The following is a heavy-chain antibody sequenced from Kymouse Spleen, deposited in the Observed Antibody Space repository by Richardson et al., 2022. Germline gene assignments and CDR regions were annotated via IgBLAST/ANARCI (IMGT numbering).Heavy chain of an antibody. J-gene: IGHJ6*02. CDR1: GFTFSSYS. D-gene: IGHD1-7*01. CDR2: ISSSSSYI. V-gene: IGHV3-21*03. CDR3: ARRTGTSYGMDV. Sequence: EVQLVESGGGLVKPGGSLRLSCAASGFTFSSYSMNWVRQAPGKGLEWVSSISSSSSYIYYADSVKGRFTISRDNAKNSLYLQMNSLRAEDTAVYYCARRTGTSYGMDVWGQGTTVTVSS.